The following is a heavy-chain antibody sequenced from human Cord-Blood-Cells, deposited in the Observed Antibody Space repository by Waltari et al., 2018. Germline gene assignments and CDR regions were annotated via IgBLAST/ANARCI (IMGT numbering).Heavy chain of an antibody. D-gene: IGHD3-16*01. J-gene: IGHJ1*01. CDR3: ARSLGVPGQGSFQH. CDR1: GGSFSGYY. CDR2: INHSGST. V-gene: IGHV4-34*01. Sequence: QVQLQQWGAGLLKPSETRSLTCAVYGGSFSGYYWSWIRQPPGKGLEWIGEINHSGSTNYNPSLKSRVTISVDTSKNQFSLKLSSVTAADTAVYYCARSLGVPGQGSFQHWGQGTLVTVSS.